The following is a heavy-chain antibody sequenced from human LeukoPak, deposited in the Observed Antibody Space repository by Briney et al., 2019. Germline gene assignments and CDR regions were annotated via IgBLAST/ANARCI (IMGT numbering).Heavy chain of an antibody. CDR2: ISSGGSTI. D-gene: IGHD6-19*01. Sequence: GGSLRLSCAASGFTFSSYEMNWVRQAPGKGLEWGSYISSGGSTIYYADSVKGRFTISRDNAKNSLYLQMNSLRAEDTAVYYCARGWYSSGWYSDYWGQGTLVTVSS. V-gene: IGHV3-48*03. CDR3: ARGWYSSGWYSDY. CDR1: GFTFSSYE. J-gene: IGHJ4*02.